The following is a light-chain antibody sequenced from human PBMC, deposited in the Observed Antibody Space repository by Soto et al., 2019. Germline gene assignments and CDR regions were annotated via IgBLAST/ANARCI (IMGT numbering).Light chain of an antibody. J-gene: IGKJ1*01. CDR1: QSISDT. CDR3: QQYNNWPWT. V-gene: IGKV3-15*01. Sequence: EIVMTQSPATLSVSPGGRATLSCRASQSISDTLVWYQQKPGQAPSLLIHGASTRATGFPARFSGSGSGTDFTLTISSLQSEDFAVYYCQQYNNWPWTFGQGTKVEIK. CDR2: GAS.